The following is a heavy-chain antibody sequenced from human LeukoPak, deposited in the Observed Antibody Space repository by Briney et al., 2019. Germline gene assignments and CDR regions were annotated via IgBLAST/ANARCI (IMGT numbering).Heavy chain of an antibody. Sequence: PSETLSLTCAVYGGSFSDNYWSWIRQPPGKGLECIGEITHSGSTNYSPSLTSRVTISVDTSKTQFSLNLRSVTAADTAVYYCASPTTVTTSAYRAFDIWGQGTMVTVSA. D-gene: IGHD4-17*01. CDR1: GGSFSDNY. J-gene: IGHJ3*02. CDR2: ITHSGST. CDR3: ASPTTVTTSAYRAFDI. V-gene: IGHV4-34*01.